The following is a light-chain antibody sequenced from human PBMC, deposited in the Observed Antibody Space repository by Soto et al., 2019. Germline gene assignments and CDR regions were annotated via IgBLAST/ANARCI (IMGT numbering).Light chain of an antibody. CDR2: GTS. V-gene: IGKV3-15*01. CDR3: QQYNNWPPLT. CDR1: QTVGSN. J-gene: IGKJ4*01. Sequence: EVVMTQSPATLSVSPGERATLSCRASQTVGSNLAWYQQKPGQSPRLLIYGTSTRATGIPARFSGSGSETEFTLNISSLQPEDFEVYYCQQYNNWPPLTCGGGTKVDIK.